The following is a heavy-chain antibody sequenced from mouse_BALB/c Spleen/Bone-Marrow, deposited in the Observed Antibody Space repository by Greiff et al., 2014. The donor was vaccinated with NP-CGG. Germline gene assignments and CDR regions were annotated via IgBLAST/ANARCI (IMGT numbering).Heavy chain of an antibody. CDR2: INPYNGAT. V-gene: IGHV1-31*01. Sequence: VQLQQSGPELVKPGASVKIPCKASGYSFTGYYMHWVKQSHVKSLEWIGRINPYNGATSYNQNFKDKASLTVDKSSSTAYMELHSLTSEDSAVYYCARGIYYGGYFDYWGQGTTLTVSS. D-gene: IGHD1-1*01. J-gene: IGHJ2*01. CDR3: ARGIYYGGYFDY. CDR1: GYSFTGYY.